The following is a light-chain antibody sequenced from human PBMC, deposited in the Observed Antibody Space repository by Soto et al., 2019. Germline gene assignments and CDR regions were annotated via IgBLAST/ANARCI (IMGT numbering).Light chain of an antibody. V-gene: IGKV3-20*01. CDR3: QQYGGSPPIT. Sequence: ETVLTQSPGTLSLSPGERATLSCTASQTVSDRYLAWYQHKAGQAPRLLIYGASKRAAGVPDRFSGSGSGTDFTLTINTVEPGDFAVYYCQQYGGSPPITFGQGTRLDIK. J-gene: IGKJ5*01. CDR2: GAS. CDR1: QTVSDRY.